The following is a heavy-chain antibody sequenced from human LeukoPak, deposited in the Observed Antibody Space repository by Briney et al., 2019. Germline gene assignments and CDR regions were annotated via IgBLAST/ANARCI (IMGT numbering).Heavy chain of an antibody. CDR1: GFTFDDYG. CDR2: SNWNGGST. CDR3: ARGYYDILTGYYEDYYYMDV. V-gene: IGHV3-20*04. D-gene: IGHD3-9*01. Sequence: GGSLRLSCAASGFTFDDYGMSWVRQAPGKGLEWVSGSNWNGGSTGYADSVKGRFTISRDNAKNSLYLQMNSLRAEDTALYYCARGYYDILTGYYEDYYYMDVWGKGTTVTVSS. J-gene: IGHJ6*03.